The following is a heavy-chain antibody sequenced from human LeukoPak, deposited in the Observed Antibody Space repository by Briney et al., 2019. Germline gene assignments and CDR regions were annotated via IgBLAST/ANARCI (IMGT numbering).Heavy chain of an antibody. V-gene: IGHV3-64D*06. J-gene: IGHJ4*02. CDR1: GFTFSSYA. CDR2: ISSNGDST. D-gene: IGHD3-22*01. CDR3: VKGLRYYDSSDTLDY. Sequence: PGGSLRLSCSASGFTFSSYAMHWVRQAPGKGLEYVSAISSNGDSTYYADSVKGRFTISRDNSKNTLYLQMSSLRAEDTAVYYCVKGLRYYDSSDTLDYWGQGTLVTVSS.